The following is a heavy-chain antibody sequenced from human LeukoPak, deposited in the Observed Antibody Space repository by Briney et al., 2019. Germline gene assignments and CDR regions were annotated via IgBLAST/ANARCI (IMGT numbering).Heavy chain of an antibody. V-gene: IGHV3-66*01. Sequence: GGPLRLSCAASGFTVSSNYMSWVRQAPGKGLECVSVIYSGGSTYYADSVKGRFTISRDNSKNTLYLQMNGLRAEDTAVYYCARDYGDYVGYFDLWGRGTLVTVSS. D-gene: IGHD4-17*01. CDR1: GFTVSSNY. CDR3: ARDYGDYVGYFDL. CDR2: IYSGGST. J-gene: IGHJ2*01.